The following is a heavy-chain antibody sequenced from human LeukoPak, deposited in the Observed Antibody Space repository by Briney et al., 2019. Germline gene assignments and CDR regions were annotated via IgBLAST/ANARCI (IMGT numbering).Heavy chain of an antibody. CDR3: ARDSGTWFYLQD. CDR2: IRYGGSHQ. V-gene: IGHV3-33*01. J-gene: IGHJ1*01. D-gene: IGHD2/OR15-2a*01. Sequence: PGRSLRLSCAASGFSFGSYGMHWVRQAPGKGLKWVAFIRYGGSHQFYADSVRGRFTISRDNPKNTLYLQMNSLRGEDTAVYFCARDSGTWFYLQDWGQGTLVTVSS. CDR1: GFSFGSYG.